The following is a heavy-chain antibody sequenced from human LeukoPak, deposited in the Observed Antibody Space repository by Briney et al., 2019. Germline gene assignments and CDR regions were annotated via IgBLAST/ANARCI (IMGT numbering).Heavy chain of an antibody. CDR3: ARDYYDSSGYYPNDAFDI. CDR1: GFTFSSYS. V-gene: IGHV3-48*01. J-gene: IGHJ3*02. D-gene: IGHD3-22*01. CDR2: ISSSSSTI. Sequence: PGGSLRLSCAASGFTFSSYSMNWVRQAPGKGLEWVSYISSSSSTIYYADSVKGRFTISRDNAKNSLYLQMNSLRAEDTAVYYCARDYYDSSGYYPNDAFDIWGQGTMVTVSS.